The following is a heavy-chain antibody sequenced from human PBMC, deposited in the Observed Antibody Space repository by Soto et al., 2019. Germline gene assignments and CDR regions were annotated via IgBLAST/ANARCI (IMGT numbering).Heavy chain of an antibody. CDR3: ARAGRRGPSWGDYYYYMDV. D-gene: IGHD3-16*01. V-gene: IGHV4-59*01. CDR1: GGSISSYY. CDR2: IYYSGST. J-gene: IGHJ6*03. Sequence: SETLSLTCTVSGGSISSYYWSWIRQPPGKGLEWIGYIYYSGSTNYNPSLKSRVTISVDTSKNQFSLKLSSVTAADTAVYYCARAGRRGPSWGDYYYYMDVWGKGTTVTVSS.